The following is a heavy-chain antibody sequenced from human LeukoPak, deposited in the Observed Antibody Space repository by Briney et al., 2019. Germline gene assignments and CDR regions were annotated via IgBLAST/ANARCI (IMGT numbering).Heavy chain of an antibody. D-gene: IGHD3-22*01. V-gene: IGHV4-38-2*02. Sequence: SETLSLTCTVSGYSISSGYYWGWIRQPPGKGLEWIGSIYHSGSTYYNPSLRSRVTISVDTSKNQLSLKLSSVTAADTAVYYCANYYYDSSGQFDYWGQGTLVTVSS. J-gene: IGHJ4*02. CDR3: ANYYYDSSGQFDY. CDR1: GYSISSGYY. CDR2: IYHSGST.